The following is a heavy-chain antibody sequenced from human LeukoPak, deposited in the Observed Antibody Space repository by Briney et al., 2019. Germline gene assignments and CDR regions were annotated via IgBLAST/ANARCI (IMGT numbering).Heavy chain of an antibody. CDR2: INHSGST. J-gene: IGHJ5*02. CDR3: ARGRDKLGYCSSTSCHRQYNWFDP. V-gene: IGHV4-34*01. D-gene: IGHD2-2*02. CDR1: GGSFSGYY. Sequence: SETLSLTCAVYGGSFSGYYWSWIRQPPGKGLEWIGEINHSGSTNYNPSLKSRVTISVGTSKNQFSLKLSSVTAADTAVYYCARGRDKLGYCSSTSCHRQYNWFDPWGQGTLVTVSS.